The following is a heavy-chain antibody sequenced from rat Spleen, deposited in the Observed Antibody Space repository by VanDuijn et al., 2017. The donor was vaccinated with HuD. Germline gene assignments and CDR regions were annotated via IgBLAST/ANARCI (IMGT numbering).Heavy chain of an antibody. V-gene: IGHV5S13*01. Sequence: EVQLVDHGGGLVQPGRSLKLSCAPSGFIFSIYGMAWVRQAPTKGLEWVASIGTGGGNTYYRDSVTGRFTISRDNAKNTLYLQMDSLRSEDTATYYCARETGYNSYFDYWGQGVMVTVSS. CDR1: GFIFSIYG. CDR2: IGTGGGNT. D-gene: IGHD1-4*01. CDR3: ARETGYNSYFDY. J-gene: IGHJ2*01.